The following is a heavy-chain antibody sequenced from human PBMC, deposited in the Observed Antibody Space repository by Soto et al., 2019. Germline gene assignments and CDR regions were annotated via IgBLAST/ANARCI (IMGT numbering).Heavy chain of an antibody. Sequence: EVQLVESGGGLVQPGDSLRLSCATSGFTVSSNYMSWVRQPPGKGLECVSVIYSGGSTYYADSVKGRFTISRDNSKNTLYLQMNSLRAEDTAVYYCARASSSGWYAGDYWGQGSLVTVSS. D-gene: IGHD6-19*01. J-gene: IGHJ4*02. CDR1: GFTVSSNY. CDR3: ARASSSGWYAGDY. V-gene: IGHV3-66*01. CDR2: IYSGGST.